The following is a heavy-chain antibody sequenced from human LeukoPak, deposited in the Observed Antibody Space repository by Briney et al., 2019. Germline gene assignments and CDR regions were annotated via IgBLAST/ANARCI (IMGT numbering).Heavy chain of an antibody. Sequence: GRSLRLSCAASGFTFSDYWLQWVRQAPGKGLEWVANIKQDGSEKYYVHSVKGRFTISRDNAKNSLYLEMNNLRAEDTAVYYCAREAYDTDAFDIWGQGTMVTVSS. CDR1: GFTFSDYW. CDR3: AREAYDTDAFDI. CDR2: IKQDGSEK. J-gene: IGHJ3*02. D-gene: IGHD3-22*01. V-gene: IGHV3-7*03.